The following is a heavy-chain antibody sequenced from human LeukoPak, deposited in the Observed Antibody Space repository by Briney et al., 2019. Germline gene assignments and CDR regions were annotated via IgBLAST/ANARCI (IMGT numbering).Heavy chain of an antibody. Sequence: ASVKVYCKASGYTFTSYDINWVRQATGQGLEWMGWMNPNSGNTGYAQKFQGRVTMTRNTSISTAYMELSSLRSEDTAVYYCARGPKWLRSIDYWGQGTLVTVSS. D-gene: IGHD5-12*01. J-gene: IGHJ4*02. CDR3: ARGPKWLRSIDY. V-gene: IGHV1-8*01. CDR2: MNPNSGNT. CDR1: GYTFTSYD.